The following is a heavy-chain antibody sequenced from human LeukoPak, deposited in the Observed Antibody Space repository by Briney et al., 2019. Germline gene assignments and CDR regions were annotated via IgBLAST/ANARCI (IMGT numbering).Heavy chain of an antibody. V-gene: IGHV3-73*01. Sequence: GGSLRLSCAASGFTFSGSSMHWVRQASGKGLEWVGRIRNNANGYATAYAASVKGGFTISRDDSKSTAYLQMNSLRAEDTAVYYCAQSGIVGATPFDYWGQGTLVTVSS. CDR3: AQSGIVGATPFDY. CDR2: IRNNANGYAT. J-gene: IGHJ4*02. D-gene: IGHD1-26*01. CDR1: GFTFSGSS.